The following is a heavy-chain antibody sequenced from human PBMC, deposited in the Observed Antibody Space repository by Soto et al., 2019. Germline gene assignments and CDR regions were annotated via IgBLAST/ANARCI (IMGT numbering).Heavy chain of an antibody. D-gene: IGHD6-13*01. CDR2: ISGSGGST. Sequence: GGSLRLSYAASGFTFSSYAMSWVRQARGKWLEWVSAISGSGGSTYYADSVKGRFTISRDNSKNTLYLQMNSLRAEDTAVYYCAKDSDGARVAAAGYFDYWGQGTLVTVSS. J-gene: IGHJ4*02. V-gene: IGHV3-23*01. CDR1: GFTFSSYA. CDR3: AKDSDGARVAAAGYFDY.